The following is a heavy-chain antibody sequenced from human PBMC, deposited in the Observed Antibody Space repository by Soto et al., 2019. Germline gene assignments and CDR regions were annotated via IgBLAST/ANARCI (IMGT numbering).Heavy chain of an antibody. V-gene: IGHV1-18*03. D-gene: IGHD6-13*01. J-gene: IGHJ4*02. Sequence: GASGKVSCKASGYSFTSYGISWVRQAPGQGLEWMGWISAYNGNTNYAQKLQGRVTMTTDTSTSTAYMELMSLRSDDMALYYCARHLTAAAYWGPGPLVTVSS. CDR2: ISAYNGNT. CDR3: ARHLTAAAY. CDR1: GYSFTSYG.